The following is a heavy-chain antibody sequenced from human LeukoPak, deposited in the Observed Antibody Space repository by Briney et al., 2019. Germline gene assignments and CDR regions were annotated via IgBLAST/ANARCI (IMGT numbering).Heavy chain of an antibody. V-gene: IGHV4-39*07. Sequence: SETLSLTCTVSGGSISSSSYYWGWIRQPPGKGLEWIGSIYYSGSTYYNPSLKSRVTISVDTSKNQFSLKLSSVTAADTAVYYCARIRGTHYDSSGYSNWFDPWGQGTLVTVSS. D-gene: IGHD3-22*01. CDR1: GGSISSSSYY. J-gene: IGHJ5*02. CDR3: ARIRGTHYDSSGYSNWFDP. CDR2: IYYSGST.